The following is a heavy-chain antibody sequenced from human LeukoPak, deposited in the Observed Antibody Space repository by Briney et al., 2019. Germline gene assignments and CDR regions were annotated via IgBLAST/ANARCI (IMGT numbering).Heavy chain of an antibody. D-gene: IGHD4-17*01. CDR2: IIPIFGTA. CDR1: GGTFSSYA. J-gene: IGHJ5*02. Sequence: SVKVSCKASGGTFSSYAISWVRQAPGQGLEWMGGIIPIFGTANYAQKFQGRVTITADESTSTAYMELSSLRSEDTAVYYCARDRGPNGDYVRPRTSFDPWGQGTLVTVSS. CDR3: ARDRGPNGDYVRPRTSFDP. V-gene: IGHV1-69*01.